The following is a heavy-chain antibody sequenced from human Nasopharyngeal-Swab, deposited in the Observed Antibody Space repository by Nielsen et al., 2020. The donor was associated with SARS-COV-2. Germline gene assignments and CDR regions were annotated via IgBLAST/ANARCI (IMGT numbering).Heavy chain of an antibody. D-gene: IGHD5-12*01. V-gene: IGHV1-18*01. J-gene: IGHJ4*02. Sequence: WVRQAPGQGLEWMGWISAYNGNTNYAQKLQGRVTMTTDTSTSTAYMELRSLRSDDTAVYCCARRATFDYWGQGTLVTVSS. CDR3: ARRATFDY. CDR2: ISAYNGNT.